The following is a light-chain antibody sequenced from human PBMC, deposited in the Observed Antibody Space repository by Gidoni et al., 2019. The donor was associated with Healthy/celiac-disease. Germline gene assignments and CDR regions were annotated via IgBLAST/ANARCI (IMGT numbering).Light chain of an antibody. Sequence: IQLTQSPSSLSASVGDRVTIPCRANQAISSALAWYQQKPGKAPKLLIYDASSLESGVPSRFSGSGSGTDFTLTISRLQAEDFAAYYCKQFNSYPLTFGGXTKVEIK. CDR2: DAS. V-gene: IGKV1-13*02. J-gene: IGKJ4*01. CDR3: KQFNSYPLT. CDR1: QAISSA.